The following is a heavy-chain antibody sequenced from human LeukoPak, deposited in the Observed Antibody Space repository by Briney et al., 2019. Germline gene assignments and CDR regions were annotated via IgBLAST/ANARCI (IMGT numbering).Heavy chain of an antibody. CDR2: IYSGGST. CDR1: GFTVSSNY. Sequence: PGGSLRLSCAASGFTVSSNYMSWVRQAPGKGLEWVSVIYSGGSTYYADSVKGRFTISRDNSKNTLYLQMNSLRAEDTAVYYCASHSSSWYYYYYYMDVWGKGTTVTVYS. D-gene: IGHD6-13*01. CDR3: ASHSSSWYYYYYYMDV. J-gene: IGHJ6*03. V-gene: IGHV3-66*02.